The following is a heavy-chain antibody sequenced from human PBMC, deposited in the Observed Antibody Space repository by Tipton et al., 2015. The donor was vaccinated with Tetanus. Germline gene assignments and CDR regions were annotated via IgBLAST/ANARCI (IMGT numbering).Heavy chain of an antibody. Sequence: SLRLSCAASGFTLSDYYMSWIRQAPGKGLEWLSYISSSGATINYADSVKGRFTISRDSSESTLYLQMNSLRPEDTAVYFCAKDYRRSSWTWSRRYFDLWGRGTMVAVSS. CDR2: ISSSGATI. D-gene: IGHD6-6*01. CDR1: GFTLSDYY. CDR3: AKDYRRSSWTWSRRYFDL. V-gene: IGHV3-11*01. J-gene: IGHJ2*01.